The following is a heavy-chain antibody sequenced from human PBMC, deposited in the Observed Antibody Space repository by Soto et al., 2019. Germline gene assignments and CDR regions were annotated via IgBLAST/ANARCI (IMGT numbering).Heavy chain of an antibody. V-gene: IGHV3-21*01. Sequence: GGSLRLSCAASGFTFSSYSMNWVRQAPGKGLEWVSSISSGSSYIYYADSVKGRFTISRDNAKNSLYLQMNSLRAEDTAVYYCARGAIVVVPAALTSWGQGTLVTVSS. CDR2: ISSGSSYI. CDR1: GFTFSSYS. D-gene: IGHD2-2*01. J-gene: IGHJ5*02. CDR3: ARGAIVVVPAALTS.